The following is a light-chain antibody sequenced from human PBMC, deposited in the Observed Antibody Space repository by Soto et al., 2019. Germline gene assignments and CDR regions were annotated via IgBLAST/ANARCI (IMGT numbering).Light chain of an antibody. CDR1: QSIDSS. J-gene: IGKJ4*01. CDR3: QQYKDYPLT. V-gene: IGKV1-5*03. CDR2: KTS. Sequence: DFQMTQSPSTLSASIGDGVTISCRASQSIDSSLAWYQQKPGRAPKVIITKTSILEGGVPSRFSGSVSGTEFTLTITNLQPEDFATYYCQQYKDYPLTFGGGTKLEIK.